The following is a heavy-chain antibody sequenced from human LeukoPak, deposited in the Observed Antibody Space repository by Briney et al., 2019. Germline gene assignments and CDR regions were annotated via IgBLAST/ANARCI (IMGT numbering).Heavy chain of an antibody. J-gene: IGHJ4*02. CDR3: VSYYYGSGSRFDY. V-gene: IGHV3-74*01. Sequence: GGSLRLSCAASGFTFSSYWMHWVRQAPGKGLVWVSRINSDGSSTSYADSVKGRLTISRDNAKNTLYLQMNSLRAEDTAVYYCVSYYYGSGSRFDYWGQGTLVTVSS. CDR1: GFTFSSYW. CDR2: INSDGSST. D-gene: IGHD3-10*01.